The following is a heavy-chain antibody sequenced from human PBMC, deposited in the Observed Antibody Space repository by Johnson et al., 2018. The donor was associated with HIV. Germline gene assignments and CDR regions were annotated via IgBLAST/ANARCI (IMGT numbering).Heavy chain of an antibody. CDR1: GFTFSSYW. CDR2: IKQDGSEK. CDR3: ARESTPWGGDYVGYSFDL. D-gene: IGHD4-17*01. V-gene: IGHV3-7*01. J-gene: IGHJ3*01. Sequence: VQLVESGGGLVQPGGSLRLSCAASGFTFSSYWMSWVRQAPGKGLEWVANIKQDGSEKNYVDSVKGRFIISRDNAKKLLYIQMSGLTGEDTATYYCARESTPWGGDYVGYSFDLWGQGTTVTVTS.